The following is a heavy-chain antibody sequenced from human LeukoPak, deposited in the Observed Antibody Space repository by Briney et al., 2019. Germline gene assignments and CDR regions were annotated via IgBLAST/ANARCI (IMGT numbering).Heavy chain of an antibody. D-gene: IGHD6-19*01. CDR1: GGSFSGYY. CDR3: ARPVSRSSGWYYNY. J-gene: IGHJ4*02. CDR2: INHSGST. Sequence: SQTLSLTCAVYGGSFSGYYWSWIRQPPGKGLEWIGEINHSGSTNYNPSLKSRVTISVDRSKNQFSLKLSSVTAADTAVYYCARPVSRSSGWYYNYWGQGNLVTVSS. V-gene: IGHV4-34*01.